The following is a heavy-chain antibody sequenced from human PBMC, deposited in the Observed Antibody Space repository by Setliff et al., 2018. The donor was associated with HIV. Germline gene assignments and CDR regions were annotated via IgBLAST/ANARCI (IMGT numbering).Heavy chain of an antibody. CDR3: ARSTVGAGASFP. CDR2: ISHSGNT. D-gene: IGHD1-26*01. CDR1: GDSINTHY. Sequence: SETLSLTCTVSGDSINTHYWSWIRQPPGKGLEWIGCISHSGNTNFNPSLNSRVTISLDASKNQFSLRLTSLTAADTAIYYCARSTVGAGASFPWGRGILVTVSS. V-gene: IGHV4-59*11. J-gene: IGHJ5*02.